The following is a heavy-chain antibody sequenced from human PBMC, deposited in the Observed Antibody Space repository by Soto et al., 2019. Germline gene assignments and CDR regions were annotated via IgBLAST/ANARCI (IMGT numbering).Heavy chain of an antibody. V-gene: IGHV1-3*01. CDR3: ARRDCSGGSPYGMDV. D-gene: IGHD2-15*01. CDR2: INAGNGNT. CDR1: GYTFTSYA. Sequence: QVQLVQSGAEVKKPGASVKVSCKDSGYTFTSYAMHWVRQAPGQRLEWMGWINAGNGNTKYSQKFQGRVTITRDASASAAYMELSSLRSEDTAVYYCARRDCSGGSPYGMDVWGQGTTVTVSS. J-gene: IGHJ6*02.